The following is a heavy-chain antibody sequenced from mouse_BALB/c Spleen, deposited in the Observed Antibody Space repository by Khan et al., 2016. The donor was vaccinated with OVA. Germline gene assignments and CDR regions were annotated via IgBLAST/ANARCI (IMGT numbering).Heavy chain of an antibody. CDR1: GYSITSDYA. Sequence: EVQLQESGPGLVKPSQSLSLTCTVTGYSITSDYAWNWIRQFPGNKLEWMGYISYSGTTSYNPSLKSRISITRDTSKNQFFLQLNSVTTEDTATYYCAKLYAMDYWGQGTSVTVSS. CDR2: ISYSGTT. J-gene: IGHJ4*01. CDR3: AKLYAMDY. V-gene: IGHV3-2*02.